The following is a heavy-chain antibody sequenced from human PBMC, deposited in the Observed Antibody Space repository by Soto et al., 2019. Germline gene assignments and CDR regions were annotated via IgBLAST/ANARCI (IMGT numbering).Heavy chain of an antibody. V-gene: IGHV4-39*01. CDR1: GGSISSSSYY. CDR2: IYYSGST. Sequence: SQTLSLTCTVSGGSISSSSYYWGWIRQPPGKGLEWIGSIYYSGSTYYNPSLKSRVTISVDTSKNQFSLKLSSVTAADTAVYYCARLRTTVTTSNWFDPWGQGTLVTVSS. D-gene: IGHD4-17*01. CDR3: ARLRTTVTTSNWFDP. J-gene: IGHJ5*02.